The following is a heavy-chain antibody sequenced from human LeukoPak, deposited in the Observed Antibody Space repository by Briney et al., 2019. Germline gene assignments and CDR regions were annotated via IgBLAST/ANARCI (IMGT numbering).Heavy chain of an antibody. CDR1: GGTFGSYA. CDR3: ARGVANYYDSSGYYYRFDY. J-gene: IGHJ4*02. CDR2: IIPIFGTA. V-gene: IGHV1-69*13. D-gene: IGHD3-22*01. Sequence: ASVKVSCKASGGTFGSYAISWVRQAPGQGLGWMGGIIPIFGTANYAQKFQGRVTITADESTSTAYMELSSLRSEDTAVYYCARGVANYYDSSGYYYRFDYWGQGTLVTVSS.